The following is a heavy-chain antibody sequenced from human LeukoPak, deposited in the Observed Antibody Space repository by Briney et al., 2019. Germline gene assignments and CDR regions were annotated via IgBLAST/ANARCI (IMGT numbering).Heavy chain of an antibody. V-gene: IGHV3-72*01. Sequence: PGGSLRLSCAASGFTLSDHYMEWVRQAPGKGLEWVGRSRNKANSYTTEYAASVKGRFTISRDDSKNSLYLQMNSLRVEDTAVYYCAKSRVRLYYYDSSGYPNWFDPWGQGTLVTVSS. CDR1: GFTLSDHY. CDR2: SRNKANSYTT. J-gene: IGHJ5*02. D-gene: IGHD3-22*01. CDR3: AKSRVRLYYYDSSGYPNWFDP.